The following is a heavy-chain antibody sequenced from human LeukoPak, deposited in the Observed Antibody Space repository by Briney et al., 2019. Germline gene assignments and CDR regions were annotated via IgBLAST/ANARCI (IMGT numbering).Heavy chain of an antibody. CDR3: ARDDYYDSSGYRNAFDI. CDR1: GGSIRSYY. Sequence: KSSETLSLTCTVSGGSIRSYYWSWIRQPAGKGLEWIGRFYTSGSTNYNPSLKSRVTMSVDTSKNQFSLKLSSVTAADTAVYYCARDDYYDSSGYRNAFDIWGQGTMVTVSS. V-gene: IGHV4-4*07. D-gene: IGHD3-22*01. J-gene: IGHJ3*02. CDR2: FYTSGST.